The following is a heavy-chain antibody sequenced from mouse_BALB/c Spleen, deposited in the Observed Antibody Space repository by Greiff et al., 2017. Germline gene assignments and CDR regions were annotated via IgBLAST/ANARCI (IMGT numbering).Heavy chain of an antibody. V-gene: IGHV5-9-3*01. CDR1: GFTFSSYA. J-gene: IGHJ3*01. CDR2: ISSGGSYT. D-gene: IGHD2-3*01. Sequence: EVMLVESGGGLVKPGGSLKLSCAASGFTFSSYAMSWVRQTPEKRLEWVATISSGGSYTYYPDSVKGRFTISRDNAKNTLYLQMSSLRSEDTAMYYCARHDGYYEGFAYWGQGTLVTVSA. CDR3: ARHDGYYEGFAY.